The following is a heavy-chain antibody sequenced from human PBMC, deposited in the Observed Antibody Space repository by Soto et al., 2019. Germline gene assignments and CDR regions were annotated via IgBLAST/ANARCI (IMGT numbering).Heavy chain of an antibody. CDR3: ASEGVRGLDV. CDR1: GYTFSSYD. CDR2: MNPNSRNT. Sequence: ASEKVSCTASGYTFSSYDINWVRQATAQALEWMGWMNPNSRNTGYAQKFQGRVTMTSNTTMRTEYMELSSLRFEDAAMYYCASEGVRGLDVWGQGTTVTVSS. J-gene: IGHJ6*02. D-gene: IGHD3-16*01. V-gene: IGHV1-8*01.